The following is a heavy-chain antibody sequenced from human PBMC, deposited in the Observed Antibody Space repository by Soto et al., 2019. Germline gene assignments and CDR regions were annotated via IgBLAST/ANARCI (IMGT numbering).Heavy chain of an antibody. CDR3: ARSLWFGELH. J-gene: IGHJ4*02. CDR2: IYWDNDK. V-gene: IGHV2-5*02. Sequence: QITLKESGPTLVKPTQTLTLTCSFSGFSLSTTGVGVGWIRQSPGKALEWLAIIYWDNDKRYSPSLKSRVTITKDPSKNQVGPTVTNMDPVDTGTYYCARSLWFGELHWGQGALVPGSS. D-gene: IGHD3-10*01. CDR1: GFSLSTTGVG.